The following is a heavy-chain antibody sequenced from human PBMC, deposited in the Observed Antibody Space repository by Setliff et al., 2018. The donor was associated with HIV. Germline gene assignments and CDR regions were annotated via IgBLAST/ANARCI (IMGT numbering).Heavy chain of an antibody. Sequence: ASVKVSCKASGGTFGSYAISWVRQAPGQGLEWLGGIIPIFETTNYAQKFQGRVTITADKSTSTIYMELSSLRSDDTTVYYCARGQGVHFWVNDAFDIWGQGTMVTVS. CDR1: GGTFGSYA. V-gene: IGHV1-69*06. CDR3: ARGQGVHFWVNDAFDI. CDR2: IIPIFETT. D-gene: IGHD3-10*01. J-gene: IGHJ3*02.